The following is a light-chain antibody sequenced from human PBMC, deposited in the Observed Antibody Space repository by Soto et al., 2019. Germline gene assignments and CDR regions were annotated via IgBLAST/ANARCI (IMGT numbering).Light chain of an antibody. CDR2: DND. CDR1: RSNIGNNY. V-gene: IGLV1-51*01. CDR3: EAWDSNLSFGV. Sequence: QSVLTQPPSVSAAPGQKVTVSCSGSRSNIGNNYVSWYQHLPGTAPKLLIYDNDKRPSGIPDRFSDSKSVTSATLDITGLQSGDEADYYCEAWDSNLSFGVFVGGTMLTVL. J-gene: IGLJ3*02.